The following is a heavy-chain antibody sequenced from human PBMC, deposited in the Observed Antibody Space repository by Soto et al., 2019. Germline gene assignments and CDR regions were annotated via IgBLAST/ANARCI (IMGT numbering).Heavy chain of an antibody. CDR1: GGSISSGGYS. V-gene: IGHV4-30-2*01. Sequence: QLQLQESGSGLVKPSQTLSLTCAVSGGSISSGGYSWSWIRQPPGKGLEWIGYMYHSGSTYYNPSLKSRVXXXVXRSKKQFSLKLSSVTAADTAVYYCARGMTTVTTLDYWGQGTLVTVSP. D-gene: IGHD4-4*01. J-gene: IGHJ4*02. CDR2: MYHSGST. CDR3: ARGMTTVTTLDY.